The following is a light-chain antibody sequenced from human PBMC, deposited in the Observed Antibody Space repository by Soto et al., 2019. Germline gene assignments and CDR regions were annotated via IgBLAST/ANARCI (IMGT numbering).Light chain of an antibody. CDR1: QSVLYNPNSKIY. CDR2: WAS. V-gene: IGKV4-1*01. J-gene: IGKJ1*01. CDR3: QQYYTTPWT. Sequence: DIVMTQSPDSLAVSLGERATINCKSSQSVLYNPNSKIYLAWYQQKPGQPPKLLIYWASTRESGVPDRFSGSGSGTDFTLTSSSLQAEDVAVYYCQQYYTTPWTFGQGTKVEIK.